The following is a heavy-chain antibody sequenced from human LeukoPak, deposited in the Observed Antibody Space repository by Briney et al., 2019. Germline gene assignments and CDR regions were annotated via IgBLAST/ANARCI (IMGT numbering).Heavy chain of an antibody. CDR1: GYSVSSGYY. CDR3: AREDYDGPNWLDP. Sequence: KPSETLSLTCAVSGYSVSSGYYWGWIRQPPGKGLEWIGSIYHSGSTYYNPSLKSRVTISVDTSKNQFSLKLSSVTAADTAVYYCAREDYDGPNWLDPWGQGTLVTVSS. D-gene: IGHD3-3*01. J-gene: IGHJ5*02. V-gene: IGHV4-38-2*02. CDR2: IYHSGST.